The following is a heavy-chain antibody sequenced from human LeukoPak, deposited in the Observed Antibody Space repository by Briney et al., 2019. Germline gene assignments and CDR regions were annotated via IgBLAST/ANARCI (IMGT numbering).Heavy chain of an antibody. CDR1: GFTFSSYG. Sequence: GGSLRLSCAASGFTFSSYGMHWVRQAPGKGLEWVAFIRFDGSNKYYADSVKGRFTISRDNSKNTLYLQMNSLRAEDTAVYYCAKGNYYDSSGYSYFDYWGQGTLVTVSS. CDR2: IRFDGSNK. V-gene: IGHV3-30*02. J-gene: IGHJ4*02. CDR3: AKGNYYDSSGYSYFDY. D-gene: IGHD3-22*01.